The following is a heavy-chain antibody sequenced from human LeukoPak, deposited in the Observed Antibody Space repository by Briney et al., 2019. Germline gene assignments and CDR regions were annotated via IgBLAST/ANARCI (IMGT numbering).Heavy chain of an antibody. CDR3: ASQKETFYDSRSNY. J-gene: IGHJ4*02. D-gene: IGHD3-22*01. CDR1: GFTFSNYA. Sequence: GGSLRLSCAASGFTFSNYAMSWVRQAPGKGLEWVSAISSSGGSTYYADSVKGRFTISRDNSRNTLYLQMNSLRGEDTAVYYCASQKETFYDSRSNYWRQGSLVTVP. V-gene: IGHV3-23*01. CDR2: ISSSGGST.